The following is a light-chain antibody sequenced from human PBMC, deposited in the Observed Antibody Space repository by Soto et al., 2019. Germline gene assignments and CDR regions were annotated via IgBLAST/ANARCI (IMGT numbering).Light chain of an antibody. J-gene: IGKJ1*01. CDR1: HSIGTY. Sequence: VLTQSPATLSLSPGERATLSCRASHSIGTYLGWYQHKPGQAPTLHIYDTSNRAARIPARFSGSGSETDFTLTISSLEPEDFAVYYCQQRANWPRTFGQGTKVEIK. V-gene: IGKV3-11*01. CDR2: DTS. CDR3: QQRANWPRT.